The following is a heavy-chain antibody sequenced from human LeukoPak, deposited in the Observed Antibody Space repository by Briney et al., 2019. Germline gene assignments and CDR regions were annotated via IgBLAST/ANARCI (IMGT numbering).Heavy chain of an antibody. CDR3: ARESGDILTGYPNIDY. D-gene: IGHD3-9*01. CDR2: ISAYNGNT. J-gene: IGHJ4*02. CDR1: GYTFTSYG. V-gene: IGHV1-18*01. Sequence: ASVKVSCKASGYTFTSYGISWVRQAPGQGLEWMGWISAYNGNTNYAQKLQGRVTMTTDTSTSKAYMELRSLRSDDTAVYYCARESGDILTGYPNIDYWGQGTLVTVSS.